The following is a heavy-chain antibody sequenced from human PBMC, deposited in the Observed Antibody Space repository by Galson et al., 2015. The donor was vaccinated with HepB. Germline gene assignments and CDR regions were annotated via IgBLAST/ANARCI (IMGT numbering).Heavy chain of an antibody. J-gene: IGHJ4*02. CDR2: IRSKANSYAT. Sequence: SLRLSCAASGFTFSGSAMHWVRQASGKGLEWVGRIRSKANSYATAYAASVKGRSTISRDDSKNTAYLQMNSLKTEDTAVYYCTTGYGSGSYPDYWGQGTLVTVSS. CDR1: GFTFSGSA. D-gene: IGHD3-10*01. V-gene: IGHV3-73*01. CDR3: TTGYGSGSYPDY.